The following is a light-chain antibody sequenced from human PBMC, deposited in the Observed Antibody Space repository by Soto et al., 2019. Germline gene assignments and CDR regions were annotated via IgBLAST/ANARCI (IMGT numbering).Light chain of an antibody. CDR3: QQLNSYPIT. J-gene: IGKJ5*01. V-gene: IGKV1-9*01. CDR2: AAS. Sequence: IQLTQSPSSLSASVGDRVTITCRASQGISSYLACYQQKPGKAPKLLIYAASTLQSGVPSRFSGSGSGADFTLTISSLQPEDFATYYCQQLNSYPITFGQGTRLEI. CDR1: QGISSY.